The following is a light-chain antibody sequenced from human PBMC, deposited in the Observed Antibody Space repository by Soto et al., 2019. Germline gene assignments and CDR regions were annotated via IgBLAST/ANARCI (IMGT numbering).Light chain of an antibody. J-gene: IGKJ3*01. CDR1: QSVSSY. V-gene: IGKV3-11*01. Sequence: EILLTQSPATLSLSPGERATLSCRASQSVSSYLAWYQQKPGQAPRLLIYDASNRATGIPARFSGSGSGTDFTLTISSLEPEDFAVSYCQQRSNWPETFGPGTKVDIK. CDR2: DAS. CDR3: QQRSNWPET.